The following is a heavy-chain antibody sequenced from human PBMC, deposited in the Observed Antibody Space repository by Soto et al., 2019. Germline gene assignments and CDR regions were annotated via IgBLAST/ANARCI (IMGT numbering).Heavy chain of an antibody. V-gene: IGHV3-21*01. CDR2: ISSSSSYI. CDR3: SSVNPGPKMATRDY. D-gene: IGHD5-12*01. CDR1: GFTFSSYS. J-gene: IGHJ4*02. Sequence: GGSLRLSCAASGFTFSSYSMNWVRQAPGKGLEWVSSISSSSSYIYYADSVKCRFTISRDNAKNSLYLQMNSLRAEDTAAYYCSSVNPGPKMATRDYWGQGTLVPVPS.